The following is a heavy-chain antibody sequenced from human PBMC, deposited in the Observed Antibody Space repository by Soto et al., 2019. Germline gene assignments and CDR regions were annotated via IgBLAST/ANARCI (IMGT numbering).Heavy chain of an antibody. D-gene: IGHD2-2*01. V-gene: IGHV1-18*01. Sequence: QVQLVQSGAEVKKPGASVKVSCKGLGYNFIKYGINWVRQAPGQGLEWMGWISPYSGYTHSAQKFKGRLTLTTDTAATTAYMELRSLRSADTALYYCTREAIVVIPAAQPSHFDSWGQGTLVTVSS. J-gene: IGHJ4*02. CDR1: GYNFIKYG. CDR3: TREAIVVIPAAQPSHFDS. CDR2: ISPYSGYT.